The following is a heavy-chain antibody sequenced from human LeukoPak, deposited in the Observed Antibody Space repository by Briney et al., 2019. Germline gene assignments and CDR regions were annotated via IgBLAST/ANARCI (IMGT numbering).Heavy chain of an antibody. D-gene: IGHD2-2*01. J-gene: IGHJ4*02. Sequence: PSETLSLTCTVSGGSISSGDFYWGWIRQPPGKGLEWIATIYYSGSTYYRPSLRSRVTISVDTSKNQFSLKLTSVTAADTAVYYCARQGEYSTSWSSFGYWGQGTLVTVSS. CDR1: GGSISSGDFY. CDR3: ARQGEYSTSWSSFGY. V-gene: IGHV4-39*01. CDR2: IYYSGST.